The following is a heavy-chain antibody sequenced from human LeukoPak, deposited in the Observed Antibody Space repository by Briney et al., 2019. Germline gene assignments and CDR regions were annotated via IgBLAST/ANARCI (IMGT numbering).Heavy chain of an antibody. Sequence: SETLSLTCTVSGASTSAYYWSWIRQPPGKGLGWIGYSYSGGNANYNPSLKSRVTISIDTSENQFSLRLTSVTAADTAVYFCAHSKRGGGYYINSFAVWGRGALVTISS. V-gene: IGHV4-59*01. CDR3: AHSKRGGGYYINSFAV. CDR1: GASTSAYY. CDR2: SYSGGNA. D-gene: IGHD1-26*01. J-gene: IGHJ3*01.